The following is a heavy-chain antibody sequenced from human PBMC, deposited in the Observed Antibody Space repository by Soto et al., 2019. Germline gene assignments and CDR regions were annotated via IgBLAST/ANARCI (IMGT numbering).Heavy chain of an antibody. D-gene: IGHD4-17*01. V-gene: IGHV3-21*01. CDR2: ISSSSSYI. CDR1: GFSFSSYS. J-gene: IGHJ1*01. Sequence: GGSLRLSCAASGFSFSSYSMNWVRQAPGKGLEWVSSISSSSSYIYYADSVKGRFTISRDNAKNSLYLQMNSLRAEDTAVYYCARALYGDYAYFQHWRQGMLVSVS. CDR3: ARALYGDYAYFQH.